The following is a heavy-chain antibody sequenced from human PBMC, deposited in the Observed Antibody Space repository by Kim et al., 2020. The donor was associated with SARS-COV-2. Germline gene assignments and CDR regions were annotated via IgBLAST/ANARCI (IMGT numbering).Heavy chain of an antibody. J-gene: IGHJ4*02. CDR2: INHSGST. Sequence: SETLSLTCAVYGGSFSGYYWSWIRQPPGKGLEWIGEINHSGSTNYNPSLKSRVTIAVDTSKNQFSLKLSSVTAADTAVYYCARVGAVGGDYWGQGTLVTVSS. V-gene: IGHV4-34*01. D-gene: IGHD3-10*01. CDR1: GGSFSGYY. CDR3: ARVGAVGGDY.